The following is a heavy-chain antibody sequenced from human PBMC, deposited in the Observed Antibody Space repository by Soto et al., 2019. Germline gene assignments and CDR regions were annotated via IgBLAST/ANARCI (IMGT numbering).Heavy chain of an antibody. Sequence: ASVKVSCKASGYTFTSYYMHWVRQAPGQGLEWMGIINSSGGSTSYAQKFQGRDTLTRDTSTSTVYMELSSLSSEHTAVYYCAADYHDYADYGGYCGQGTLVKVSP. V-gene: IGHV1-46*01. CDR3: AADYHDYADYGGY. CDR1: GYTFTSYY. CDR2: INSSGGST. J-gene: IGHJ4*02. D-gene: IGHD4-17*01.